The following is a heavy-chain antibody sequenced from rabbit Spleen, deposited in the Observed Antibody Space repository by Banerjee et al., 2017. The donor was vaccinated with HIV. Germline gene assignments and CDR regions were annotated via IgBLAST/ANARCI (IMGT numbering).Heavy chain of an antibody. CDR3: ARDLYSSGWGALSYGMDL. CDR1: GIDFSSYG. CDR2: IYPGFGIR. Sequence: QEQLVESGGGLVQPGGSLKLSCKASGIDFSSYGISWVRQAPGKGPEWIAYIYPGFGIRNYASSVKGRFTISSDNAQNTVFLQMTSLTASDTATYFCARDLYSSGWGALSYGMDLWGQGTLVTVS. J-gene: IGHJ6*01. D-gene: IGHD4-1*01. V-gene: IGHV1S47*01.